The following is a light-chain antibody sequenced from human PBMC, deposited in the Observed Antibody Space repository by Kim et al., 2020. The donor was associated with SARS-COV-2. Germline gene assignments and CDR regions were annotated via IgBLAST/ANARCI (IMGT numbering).Light chain of an antibody. CDR1: SSDVGGYNY. J-gene: IGLJ2*01. CDR2: DVS. V-gene: IGLV2-14*04. Sequence: QSITLSCTGTSSDVGGYNYVSWYQQHPGKAPKLMIYDVSKRPSGVSNRFSGSKSGNTASLTISGLQAEDEADYYCSSYTSSSTSVVFGGGTKLTVL. CDR3: SSYTSSSTSVV.